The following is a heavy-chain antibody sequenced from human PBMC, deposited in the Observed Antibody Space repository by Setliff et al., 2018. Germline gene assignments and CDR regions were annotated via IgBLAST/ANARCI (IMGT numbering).Heavy chain of an antibody. D-gene: IGHD2-15*01. CDR2: IYWDDDK. J-gene: IGHJ3*02. CDR1: GFSLTTTGVA. V-gene: IGHV2-5*02. Sequence: SGPTLVNPTQTLTLTCTFSGFSLTTTGVAVGWIRQPPGKALEWLALIYWDDDKRYSPSLKSRLTIVKDTSKNQVVLTMTNMDPVDTATYYCAHRPKMGSDGFYSAFGMWGQGTMVTVSS. CDR3: AHRPKMGSDGFYSAFGM.